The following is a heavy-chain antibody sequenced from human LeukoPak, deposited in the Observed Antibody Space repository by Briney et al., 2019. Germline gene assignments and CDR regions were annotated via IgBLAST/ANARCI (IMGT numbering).Heavy chain of an antibody. J-gene: IGHJ2*01. D-gene: IGHD6-19*01. CDR1: GDSVSSNSAP. V-gene: IGHV6-1*01. CDR3: ARDGMAVAVGYFDL. Sequence: SQTLSLTCAISGDSVSSNSAPWTWIRQSPSRGLEWLGRTYYRSKWYNDYAASVKSRITIKPDTSKNQFSLQLNSVTPEDTAVYYCARDGMAVAVGYFDLWGRGTLVTVSS. CDR2: TYYRSKWYN.